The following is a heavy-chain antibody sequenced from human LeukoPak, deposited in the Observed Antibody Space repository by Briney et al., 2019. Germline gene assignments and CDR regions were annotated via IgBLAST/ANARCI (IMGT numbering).Heavy chain of an antibody. J-gene: IGHJ5*02. Sequence: GASLRLSCAASGFTFSTYAMHWVRQAPGKGLEWVAVISYDGSNKYYADSVKGRFTISRDNSKNTLYLQMNTLRAEDTAVYYCAKDVSWNWFDPWGQGTLVTVS. CDR2: ISYDGSNK. CDR1: GFTFSTYA. CDR3: AKDVSWNWFDP. V-gene: IGHV3-30*18.